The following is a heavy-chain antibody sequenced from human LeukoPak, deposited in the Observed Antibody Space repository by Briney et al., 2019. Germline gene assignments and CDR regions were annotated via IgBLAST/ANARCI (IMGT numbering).Heavy chain of an antibody. Sequence: KAGGSLRLSCAASGFTFSSYSMNWVRQAPGKGLEWVSSISSSSSYIYYADSVKGRFTISRDNAKNSLYLQMNSLRAEDTAVYYCARSAKWVAATPDFDYWGQGTLVTVSS. CDR3: ARSAKWVAATPDFDY. CDR1: GFTFSSYS. V-gene: IGHV3-21*01. D-gene: IGHD2-15*01. CDR2: ISSSSSYI. J-gene: IGHJ4*02.